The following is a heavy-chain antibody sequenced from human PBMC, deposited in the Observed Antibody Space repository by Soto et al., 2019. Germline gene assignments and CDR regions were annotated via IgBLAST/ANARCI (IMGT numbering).Heavy chain of an antibody. CDR1: GDSVSSISAA. D-gene: IGHD7-27*01. CDR3: ATEAWATLTNVYSYGTEV. CDR2: TYYRSEWYN. J-gene: IGHJ6*02. Sequence: SQTLSLTCVISGDSVSSISAAWTWIRQSPSRGLEWLGRTYYRSEWYNDYVESVKSRINIKPDTSRNQFSLQLTSVTPEDTAVYYCATEAWATLTNVYSYGTEVWGQGTAVTVSS. V-gene: IGHV6-1*01.